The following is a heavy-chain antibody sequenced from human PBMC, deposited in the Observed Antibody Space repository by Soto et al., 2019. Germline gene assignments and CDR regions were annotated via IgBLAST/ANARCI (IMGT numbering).Heavy chain of an antibody. CDR2: INHSGST. V-gene: IGHV4-34*01. CDR3: ARAPLPRGFNWFDS. D-gene: IGHD3-10*01. CDR1: GGSFSTFK. J-gene: IGHJ5*01. Sequence: QVQLQQWGAGLLKPSETLSVTCAVYGGSFSTFKWTWIRQPPGKGLEWIGEINHSGSTNYNPSLKSRVTISVDTSKNQFSLKLRSVTAADTAVYYCARAPLPRGFNWFDSWGQGNLVTVSS.